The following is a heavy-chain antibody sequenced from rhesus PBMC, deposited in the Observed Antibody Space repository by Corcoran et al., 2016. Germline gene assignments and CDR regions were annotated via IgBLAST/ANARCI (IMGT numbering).Heavy chain of an antibody. J-gene: IGHJ4*01. V-gene: IGHV4-160*01. CDR2: IYGSGGST. D-gene: IGHD1-1-1*01. Sequence: QVQLQESGPGLVKPSETLSLTCAVSGGSISGYYWSCVRHPPGKGVEWIGRIYGSGGSTDYNPSLKSRVTISTDTSKNQFSLKLSSVTAADTAVYYCASRRISGLDYWGQGVLVTVSS. CDR3: ASRRISGLDY. CDR1: GGSISGYY.